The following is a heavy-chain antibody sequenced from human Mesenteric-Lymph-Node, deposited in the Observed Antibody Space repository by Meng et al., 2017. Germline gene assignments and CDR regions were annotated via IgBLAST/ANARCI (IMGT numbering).Heavy chain of an antibody. CDR3: ARAPQQYAGRFAFDI. J-gene: IGHJ3*02. V-gene: IGHV4-61*05. Sequence: SETLSLTCTVSGGSISSSSYYWGWIRQPPGKGLEWIGYIYYSGSTNYNPSLKSRVTISVDTSKNQFSLKLSSVTAADTAVYYCARAPQQYAGRFAFDIWGQGTMVTVSS. D-gene: IGHD2-8*01. CDR2: IYYSGST. CDR1: GGSISSSSYY.